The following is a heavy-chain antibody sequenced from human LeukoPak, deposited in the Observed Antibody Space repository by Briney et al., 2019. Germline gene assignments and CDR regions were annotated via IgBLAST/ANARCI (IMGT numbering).Heavy chain of an antibody. Sequence: KTSQTLSLTCAISGDSVSSNSATWNWIRQSPSRGLEWLGRTYYRSKWFNDYAVSVKSRIIINPDTSKNQFSLQLNSVTPEDTAVYYCARGGNVGVPRYFDYWGQGTLVTVSS. CDR3: ARGGNVGVPRYFDY. CDR2: TYYRSKWFN. CDR1: GDSVSSNSAT. J-gene: IGHJ4*02. V-gene: IGHV6-1*01. D-gene: IGHD2-21*01.